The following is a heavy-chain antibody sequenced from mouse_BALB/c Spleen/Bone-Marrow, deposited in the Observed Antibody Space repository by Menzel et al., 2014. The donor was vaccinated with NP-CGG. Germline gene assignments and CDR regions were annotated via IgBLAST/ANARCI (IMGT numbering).Heavy chain of an antibody. J-gene: IGHJ3*01. V-gene: IGHV1S81*02. CDR2: NNPSNGRT. CDR3: ARYSGPAWFAY. CDR1: GYTFTSYW. D-gene: IGHD2-12*01. Sequence: LVESGAELVKPGASVKLSCKASGYTFTSYWIHWVKQTPGQGLEWIGENNPSNGRTNYNEKFKSKATMTVAKSSTTAYMQLRSLTSEDSAVYYCARYSGPAWFAYWGQGTLVTVSA.